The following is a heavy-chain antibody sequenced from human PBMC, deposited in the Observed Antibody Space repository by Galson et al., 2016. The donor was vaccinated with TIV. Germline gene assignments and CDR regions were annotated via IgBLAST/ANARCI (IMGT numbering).Heavy chain of an antibody. D-gene: IGHD2-21*02. CDR2: IIPISAIA. J-gene: IGHJ4*02. CDR1: GGTFDNYP. V-gene: IGHV1-69*13. Sequence: SVKVSCKASGGTFDNYPITWVRQAPGQGLEWMGGIIPISAIADNVQKFQGRISITADESTSTAYMELSSLRSEDTAVYYCARLTPCGGDCYYFDYWGQGTLVTVSS. CDR3: ARLTPCGGDCYYFDY.